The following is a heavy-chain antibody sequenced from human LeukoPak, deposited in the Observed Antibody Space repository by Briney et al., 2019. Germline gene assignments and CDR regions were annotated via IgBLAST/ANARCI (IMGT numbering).Heavy chain of an antibody. CDR2: IKEDGSDK. D-gene: IGHD6-19*01. CDR3: ARDQGWLAHDY. Sequence: PGGSLRLSCAASGFTFSRSWMSWVRQPPGKGLEWVANIKEDGSDKYYLDSVKGRFTISRDNAKNSLYLQMNSLRAEDTAVYYCARDQGWLAHDYWGQGTLVTISS. V-gene: IGHV3-7*01. J-gene: IGHJ4*02. CDR1: GFTFSRSW.